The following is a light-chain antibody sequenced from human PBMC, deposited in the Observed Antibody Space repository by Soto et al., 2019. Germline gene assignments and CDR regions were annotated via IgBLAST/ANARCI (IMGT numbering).Light chain of an antibody. CDR3: SAWDNSLNGYV. CDR2: TAG. V-gene: IGLV1-44*01. CDR1: SSNIGSNT. J-gene: IGLJ1*01. Sequence: QSVLTQPLSVSASPGQRVTISCSGGSSNIGSNTVAWYQHLPGTAPPRLIFTAGQRPSGVPGRFSASKSGTSASLAISGLQSEDEGDYYCSAWDNSLNGYVFGPGTKVTVL.